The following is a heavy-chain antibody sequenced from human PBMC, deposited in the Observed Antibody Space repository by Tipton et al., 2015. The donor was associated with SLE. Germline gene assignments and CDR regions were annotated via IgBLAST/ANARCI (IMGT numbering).Heavy chain of an antibody. CDR2: IYRGGST. V-gene: IGHV3-66*02. D-gene: IGHD2-2*01. Sequence: SLRLSCAASGFTFSSYAMSWVRQAPGKGLEWVSVIYRGGSTYYADSVKGRFTISRDNSKNTVYLQMNSLRTEDTAVYYCARDRYCSTTNCFYDAFDIWGQGTIVTVSS. CDR1: GFTFSSYA. J-gene: IGHJ3*02. CDR3: ARDRYCSTTNCFYDAFDI.